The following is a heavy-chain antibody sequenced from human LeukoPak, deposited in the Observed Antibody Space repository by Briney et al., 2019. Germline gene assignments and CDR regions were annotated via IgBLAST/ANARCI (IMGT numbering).Heavy chain of an antibody. CDR3: ARQPQYYYDSSAYWNY. V-gene: IGHV3-23*01. CDR2: ISGSGGST. Sequence: GGSLRLSCAASGFTFSSYAMNWVRQAPGMGLRWVSAISGSGGSTYYADSVKGRFTISRDNSKNTLYLQMNSLRAEDTAVYYCARQPQYYYDSSAYWNYRGQGTLVTVSS. CDR1: GFTFSSYA. J-gene: IGHJ4*02. D-gene: IGHD3-22*01.